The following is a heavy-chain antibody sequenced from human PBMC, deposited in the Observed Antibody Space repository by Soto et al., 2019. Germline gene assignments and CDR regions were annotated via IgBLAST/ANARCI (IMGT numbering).Heavy chain of an antibody. Sequence: EVQLVESGGGLVQPGGSLRLSCAASGFTFSSYSMNWVRQAPGKGLEWVSYISSSSSTIYYADSVKGRFTISRDNAKNSLYLQMNSLRDEDPAVYYCTRPEDSSSSYGMDVWGQGTTVTVSS. J-gene: IGHJ6*02. CDR3: TRPEDSSSSYGMDV. V-gene: IGHV3-48*02. D-gene: IGHD6-6*01. CDR1: GFTFSSYS. CDR2: ISSSSSTI.